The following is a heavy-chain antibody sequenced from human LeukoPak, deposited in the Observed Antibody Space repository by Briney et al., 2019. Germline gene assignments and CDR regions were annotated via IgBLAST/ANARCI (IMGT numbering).Heavy chain of an antibody. V-gene: IGHV3-7*05. J-gene: IGHJ4*02. Sequence: GGSLRLSCAASGFTFSSYWMSWVRQAPGKGLEWVANIKQDGSEKYYVDSVKGRFTISRDNAKNSLYLQMNSLRAEDTAVYYCTGGSGWYSPDYWGQGTLVTVSA. CDR2: IKQDGSEK. CDR1: GFTFSSYW. CDR3: TGGSGWYSPDY. D-gene: IGHD6-19*01.